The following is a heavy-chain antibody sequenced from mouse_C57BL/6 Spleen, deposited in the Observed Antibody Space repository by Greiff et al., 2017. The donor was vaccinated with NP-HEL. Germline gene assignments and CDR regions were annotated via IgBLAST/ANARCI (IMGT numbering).Heavy chain of an antibody. CDR3: ARWGGYYGVYYYAMDY. CDR1: GYTFTSYW. D-gene: IGHD1-1*01. J-gene: IGHJ4*01. CDR2: IYPSDSET. V-gene: IGHV1-61*01. Sequence: QVQLQQPGAELVRPGSSVKLSCKASGYTFTSYWMDWVKQRPGQGLEWIGNIYPSDSETHYNQKFKDKATLTVDKSSSTANMQLSSLTSEDSAVYYCARWGGYYGVYYYAMDYWGQGTSVTVSS.